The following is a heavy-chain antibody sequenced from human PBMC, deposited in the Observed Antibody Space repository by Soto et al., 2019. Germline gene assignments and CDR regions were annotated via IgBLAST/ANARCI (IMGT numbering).Heavy chain of an antibody. Sequence: QVQLVESGGGVVQPGRSLRLSCVASGFTFRSYGMHWVRQAPGKGLEWVTLISSDGDNKYYADSVKGRFTISRDDSKNTLYLQMHSLRPEDTAVYYCAKMVKTTYYYYGMDVW. J-gene: IGHJ6*01. CDR3: AKMVKTTYYYYGMDV. CDR2: ISSDGDNK. CDR1: GFTFRSYG. D-gene: IGHD1-7*01. V-gene: IGHV3-30*18.